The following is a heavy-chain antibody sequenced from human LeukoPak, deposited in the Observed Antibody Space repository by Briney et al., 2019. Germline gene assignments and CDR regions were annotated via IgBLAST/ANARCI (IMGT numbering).Heavy chain of an antibody. CDR1: GFTVSSNY. D-gene: IGHD1-14*01. CDR2: IYSGGST. Sequence: GGSLRLSCAASGFTVSSNYMGWVRQAPGKGLEWVSVIYSGGSTYYADSVKGRFTISRDNSKNTLYLQMNSLRAEDTAVYYCASLPPPQGMDVWGKGTTVTVSS. J-gene: IGHJ6*04. CDR3: ASLPPPQGMDV. V-gene: IGHV3-53*01.